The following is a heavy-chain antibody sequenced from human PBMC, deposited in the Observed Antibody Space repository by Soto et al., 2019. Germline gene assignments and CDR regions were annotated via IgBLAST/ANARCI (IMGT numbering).Heavy chain of an antibody. CDR2: IIPVFGTA. V-gene: IGHV1-69*05. CDR3: ARGDATKIVVTTYYGMDV. Sequence: QVQLVQSGAEVKKPGSSVKVSCKASGGTLSNYGISWVRQAPGQGLEWMGGIIPVFGTANYAQKFQGRVTIAPXXSTTTVDMDVSSLRSADTAVCSCARGDATKIVVTTYYGMDVWGQGATVTVSS. CDR1: GGTLSNYG. J-gene: IGHJ6*02. D-gene: IGHD4-17*01.